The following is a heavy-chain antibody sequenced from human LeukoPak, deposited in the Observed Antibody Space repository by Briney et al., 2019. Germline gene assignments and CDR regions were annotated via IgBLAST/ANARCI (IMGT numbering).Heavy chain of an antibody. Sequence: SETLSLTCTVSGGSISSSYYWGWIRQPPGKGLEWIGSIYYSGSTYYNPSLKSRVTISVDTSKNQFSLKLSSVTAADTAVYYCARHARYCSGGSCYSVRNWFDPWGQGTLVTVSS. CDR1: GGSISSSYY. CDR2: IYYSGST. CDR3: ARHARYCSGGSCYSVRNWFDP. D-gene: IGHD2-15*01. J-gene: IGHJ5*02. V-gene: IGHV4-39*01.